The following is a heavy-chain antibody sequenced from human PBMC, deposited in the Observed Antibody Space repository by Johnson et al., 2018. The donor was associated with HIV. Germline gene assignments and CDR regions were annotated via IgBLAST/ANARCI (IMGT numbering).Heavy chain of an antibody. CDR3: ARGGAGIGTDDAFDI. V-gene: IGHV3-64*01. Sequence: VQLVESGGGVVQPGRSLRLSCAASGFTFSSYAMHWVRQAPGKGLEYVSAISSNGGSTYYANSVKGRFTISRDNSKNTLYLQMNSLRAGDTAVYYCARGGAGIGTDDAFDIWGQGTMVTVSS. CDR2: ISSNGGST. D-gene: IGHD1-14*01. CDR1: GFTFSSYA. J-gene: IGHJ3*02.